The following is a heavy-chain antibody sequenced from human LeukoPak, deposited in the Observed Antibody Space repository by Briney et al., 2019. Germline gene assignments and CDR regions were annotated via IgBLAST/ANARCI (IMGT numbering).Heavy chain of an antibody. V-gene: IGHV1-18*01. D-gene: IGHD3-22*01. Sequence: ASVKVSCKASGYIFTSYGISWVRQAPGQGLEWMGWITAYQGNTAWAQKFQGRVTMTTDTSTSTAYMELRSLRSDDTAVYYCARDEGYYDSSGFDFWGQGTLVTVSS. CDR2: ITAYQGNT. CDR3: ARDEGYYDSSGFDF. CDR1: GYIFTSYG. J-gene: IGHJ4*02.